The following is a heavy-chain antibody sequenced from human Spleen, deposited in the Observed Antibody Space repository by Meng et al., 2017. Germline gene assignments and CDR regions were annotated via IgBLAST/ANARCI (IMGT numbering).Heavy chain of an antibody. Sequence: GESLKISCAASGFTFSSYWMHWVRQAPGKGLVWVSRINSDGRTTNYADSVKGRFTISRDNSKNTLYLQMNSLRAEDTAVYYCATHRTRGAAVAGTDAFDIWGQGTMVTVSS. D-gene: IGHD6-19*01. CDR1: GFTFSSYW. CDR2: INSDGRTT. CDR3: ATHRTRGAAVAGTDAFDI. V-gene: IGHV3-74*01. J-gene: IGHJ3*02.